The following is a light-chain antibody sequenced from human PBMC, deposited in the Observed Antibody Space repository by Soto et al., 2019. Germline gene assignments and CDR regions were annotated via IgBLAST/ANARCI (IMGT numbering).Light chain of an antibody. V-gene: IGKV3-20*01. Sequence: ENVLTQSPGTLSLSPGERATLSCRASQSIYNNNLAWYQQKPGQAPRPLIYGASTRATGIPDTFSGSGSGGHSTLTISRLEPEDFAVYYCQQYGGPPVTFGQGTKLEIK. CDR1: QSIYNNN. CDR3: QQYGGPPVT. J-gene: IGKJ2*01. CDR2: GAS.